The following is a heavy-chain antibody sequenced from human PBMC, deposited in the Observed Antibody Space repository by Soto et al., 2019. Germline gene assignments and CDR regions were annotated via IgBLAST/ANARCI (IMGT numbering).Heavy chain of an antibody. CDR1: GGSFSGYY. CDR3: ARGGWFGELYPYNWFDP. Sequence: SETMSLTCAVYGGSFSGYYGSWIRQPPGKGLEWIGEINHSGSTNYNPSLKSRVTISVDTSKNQFSLKLSSVTAADTAVYYCARGGWFGELYPYNWFDPWGQGTLVTVSS. D-gene: IGHD3-10*01. CDR2: INHSGST. V-gene: IGHV4-34*01. J-gene: IGHJ5*02.